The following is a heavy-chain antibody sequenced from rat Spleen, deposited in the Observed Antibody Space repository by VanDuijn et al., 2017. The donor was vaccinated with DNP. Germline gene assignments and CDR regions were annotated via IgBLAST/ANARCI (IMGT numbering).Heavy chain of an antibody. J-gene: IGHJ2*01. CDR1: GFTFSDYY. D-gene: IGHD1-11*01. CDR3: TTDFERGY. Sequence: EVQLVESGGGLVQPGGSLKLSCAASGFTFSDYYMAWVRQTPTRGLEWVASINYDGGSTYYRDSVRGRFTISRDNARSSLYLQMESLRSEDTATYYCTTDFERGYWGQGVMVTVSS. V-gene: IGHV5-20*01. CDR2: INYDGGST.